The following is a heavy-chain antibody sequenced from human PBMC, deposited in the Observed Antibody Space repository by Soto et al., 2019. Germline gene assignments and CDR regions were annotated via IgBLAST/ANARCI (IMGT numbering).Heavy chain of an antibody. D-gene: IGHD3-22*01. CDR3: ARSRNYYDSSGYYLTRGPFDY. CDR2: IIPIFGTA. V-gene: IGHV1-69*13. CDR1: GGTFSSYA. Sequence: ASVKVSCKASGGTFSSYAISWVRQAPGQGLEWMGGIIPIFGTANYAQKFQGRVTITADESTSTAYMELSSLRSEDTAVYYCARSRNYYDSSGYYLTRGPFDYWGQGTLVTVSS. J-gene: IGHJ4*02.